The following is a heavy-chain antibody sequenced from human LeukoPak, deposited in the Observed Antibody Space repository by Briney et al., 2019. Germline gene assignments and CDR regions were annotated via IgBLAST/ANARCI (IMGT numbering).Heavy chain of an antibody. CDR3: AKGGYYPYYYYYMDV. J-gene: IGHJ6*03. D-gene: IGHD1-26*01. CDR1: GFIFDGYA. Sequence: GGSLRLSCAASGFIFDGYAMHWVRQAPGKGLEWVSGISWNSGSIGYADSVKGRFTISRDNAKNSLYLQMNSLRAEDTALYYCAKGGYYPYYYYYMDVWGKGTTVTVSS. V-gene: IGHV3-9*01. CDR2: ISWNSGSI.